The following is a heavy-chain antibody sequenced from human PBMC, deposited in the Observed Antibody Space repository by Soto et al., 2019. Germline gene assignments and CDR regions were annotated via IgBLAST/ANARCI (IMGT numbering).Heavy chain of an antibody. CDR1: GCTFSSYA. D-gene: IGHD3-22*01. J-gene: IGHJ6*02. CDR2: IIPIFGTA. V-gene: IGHV1-69*13. CDR3: ARADSSGYYHYSSYGMDV. Sequence: ASVKVSCKASGCTFSSYAISWVRQAPGQGLEWMGGIIPIFGTANYAQKFQGRVTITADESTSTAYMELSSLRSEDTAVYYCARADSSGYYHYSSYGMDVWGQATRVNLS.